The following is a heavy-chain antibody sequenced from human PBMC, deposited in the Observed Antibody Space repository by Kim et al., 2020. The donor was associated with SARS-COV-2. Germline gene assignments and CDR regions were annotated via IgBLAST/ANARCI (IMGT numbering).Heavy chain of an antibody. D-gene: IGHD1-26*01. Sequence: ASVKVSCKASGYTFSGYYMHWVRQAPGQGIEWMGRINPNSGDTNYAQEFQGRVTMTRDTSISTTYMELSRLTSDDTAVYYRARGSMEWELPFYYWGQGTLVTFSS. CDR2: INPNSGDT. J-gene: IGHJ4*02. CDR3: ARGSMEWELPFYY. V-gene: IGHV1-2*06. CDR1: GYTFSGYY.